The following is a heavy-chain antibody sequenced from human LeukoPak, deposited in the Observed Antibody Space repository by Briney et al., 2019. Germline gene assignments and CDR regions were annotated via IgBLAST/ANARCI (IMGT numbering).Heavy chain of an antibody. CDR3: AKGRGVSSGSFNY. D-gene: IGHD1-26*01. CDR1: GFTFSSYA. V-gene: IGHV3-23*01. J-gene: IGHJ4*02. Sequence: PGGSLRLSCGASGFTFSSYAMSGVRQAPGKGLEWVSAISGTGGSTYYADSVKGRFTISRDNSKNTLYLQMNSLRAEDTAVYYCAKGRGVSSGSFNYWGQGTLVTLSS. CDR2: ISGTGGST.